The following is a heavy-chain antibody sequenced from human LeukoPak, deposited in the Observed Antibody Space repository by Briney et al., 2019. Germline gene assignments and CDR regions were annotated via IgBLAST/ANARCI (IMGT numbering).Heavy chain of an antibody. J-gene: IGHJ4*02. Sequence: GGSLRLSCAASGFTFSSYSMNWVRQAPGKGLEWVSGISWNSGSIGYADSVKGRFTISRDNAKNSLYLQMNSLRAEDTALYYCAKAVTNYFDYWGQGTLVTVSS. CDR3: AKAVTNYFDY. CDR2: ISWNSGSI. V-gene: IGHV3-9*01. CDR1: GFTFSSYS. D-gene: IGHD4-11*01.